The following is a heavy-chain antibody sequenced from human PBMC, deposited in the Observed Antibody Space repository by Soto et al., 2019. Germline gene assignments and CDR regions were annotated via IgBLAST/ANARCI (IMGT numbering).Heavy chain of an antibody. D-gene: IGHD6-13*01. V-gene: IGHV3-33*01. J-gene: IGHJ6*02. Sequence: PGGSLRLSCAASGFTFSSYGMHWVRQAPGKGLEWVAVIWYDGSNKYYADSVKGRFTISRDNSKNTLYLQMNSLRAEDTAVYYCARGRIAAAGYYYYGMDVWGQGTTVTVSS. CDR1: GFTFSSYG. CDR2: IWYDGSNK. CDR3: ARGRIAAAGYYYYGMDV.